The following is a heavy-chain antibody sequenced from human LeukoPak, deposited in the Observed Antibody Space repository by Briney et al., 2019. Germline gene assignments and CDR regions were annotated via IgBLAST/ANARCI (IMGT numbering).Heavy chain of an antibody. V-gene: IGHV3-53*01. J-gene: IGHJ4*02. D-gene: IGHD4/OR15-4a*01. CDR2: IYSGGST. CDR3: ARRAGAYSHPYDY. Sequence: GGTLRLSCAASRFTFRTSGMSWARQAPGKGLEWVSFIYSGGSTHYSDSVKGRFTISRDNSKNTLYLQMNSLRAEDTAVYYCARRAGAYSHPYDYWGQGTLVTVSS. CDR1: RFTFRTSG.